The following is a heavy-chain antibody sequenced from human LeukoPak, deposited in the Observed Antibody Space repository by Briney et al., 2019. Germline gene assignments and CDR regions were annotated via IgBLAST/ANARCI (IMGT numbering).Heavy chain of an antibody. D-gene: IGHD2-2*01. V-gene: IGHV5-51*01. CDR1: GYTFTRHW. J-gene: IGHJ4*02. Sequence: GESLKISCKGSGYTFTRHWIGWVRQLPGKGLGWLGIIYPGYSDTRYSPCCQGQVTISDDKSITTAYLQWSSLKASDTAMYYCARRGYCATTTCYRLFDYWRQGTRDTVSS. CDR3: ARRGYCATTTCYRLFDY. CDR2: IYPGYSDT.